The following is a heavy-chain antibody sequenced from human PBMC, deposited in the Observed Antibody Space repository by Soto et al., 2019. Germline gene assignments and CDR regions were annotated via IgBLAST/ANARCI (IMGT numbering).Heavy chain of an antibody. J-gene: IGHJ4*02. D-gene: IGHD3-10*01. CDR3: AKLVDKTLDEF. V-gene: IGHV3-30*18. Sequence: QVQLVESGGGVIQPGRSLRLSCAASGLDFRNNDMHWVRQAPGKGLEWVAVISHYSRNIFYGDSVKGRFTGSRDNSKKTLYLEMNSLGVEDTAVYFCAKLVDKTLDEFWGLGTLVVVSS. CDR1: GLDFRNND. CDR2: ISHYSRNI.